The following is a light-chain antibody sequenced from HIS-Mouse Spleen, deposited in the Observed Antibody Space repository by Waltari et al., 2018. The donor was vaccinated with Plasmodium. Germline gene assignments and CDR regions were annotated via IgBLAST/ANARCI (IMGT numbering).Light chain of an antibody. J-gene: IGKJ3*01. CDR3: QQYGSSRFT. V-gene: IGKV3-20*01. CDR2: GAS. Sequence: EIVLTQSPGTLSLSPGERATLSCRASQSVSSSYLAWYQQKPGQAPRLLIYGASRRATGIPDRFSGSGSGTDFTLTISRLEREDFAVYYCQQYGSSRFTFGPGTKVDIK. CDR1: QSVSSSY.